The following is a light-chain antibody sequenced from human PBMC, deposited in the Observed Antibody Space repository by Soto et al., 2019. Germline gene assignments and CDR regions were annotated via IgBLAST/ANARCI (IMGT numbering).Light chain of an antibody. J-gene: IGKJ2*01. CDR3: QQGSNLYT. Sequence: EIVLTQSPATLSLSPGERATLSCRASQSVSRYLAWYQQKPGQAPRLLIYDASNRATGIPARFSGSGSGRDFTLTISSLEPEDFAVYYCQQGSNLYTFGQGTKREIK. CDR2: DAS. CDR1: QSVSRY. V-gene: IGKV3-11*02.